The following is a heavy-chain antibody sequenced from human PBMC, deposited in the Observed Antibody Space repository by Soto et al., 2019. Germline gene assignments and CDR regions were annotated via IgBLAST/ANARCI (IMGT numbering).Heavy chain of an antibody. D-gene: IGHD2-15*01. Sequence: QITLKESGPTLVKPTQTLTLTCTFSGFSLSTSGVGVGWIRQPPGKALEWLALIYWDDDKRYSPSLTSRLTITKDTYKNQVVLTKTNMDPVDTATYYCAHVVVVVANYGMDVWGQGTTVTVSS. CDR3: AHVVVVVANYGMDV. V-gene: IGHV2-5*02. CDR2: IYWDDDK. J-gene: IGHJ6*02. CDR1: GFSLSTSGVG.